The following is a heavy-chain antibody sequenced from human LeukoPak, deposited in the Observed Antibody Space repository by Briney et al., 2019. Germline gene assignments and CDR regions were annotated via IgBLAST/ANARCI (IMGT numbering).Heavy chain of an antibody. Sequence: SETLSLTCSVSGFSVTSGHYWGWIRQPPGKGLEWFGTIYHTGSTNYNPSLQSRVTISVDTSKNQFSLRLRSVTAEDTAMYFCAREVPYYYFMDVWGKRTTVTVSS. CDR1: GFSVTSGHY. CDR3: AREVPYYYFMDV. V-gene: IGHV4-38-2*02. CDR2: IYHTGST. J-gene: IGHJ6*03.